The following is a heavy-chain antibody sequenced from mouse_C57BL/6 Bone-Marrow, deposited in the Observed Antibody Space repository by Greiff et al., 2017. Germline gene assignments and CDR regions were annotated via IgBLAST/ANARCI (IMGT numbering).Heavy chain of an antibody. CDR1: GFNIKNPH. J-gene: IGHJ3*01. Sequence: VQLQQSVAELVRPGASVKLSCTASGFNIKNPHMPWVKQRPEQGLEWIGRIAPANGNTKFAPKVQGQGTITADTSSNTAYLQLSSLTFEDTAIYYCATYSMAYWGQGTLVTVSA. V-gene: IGHV14-3*01. CDR3: ATYSMAY. CDR2: IAPANGNT. D-gene: IGHD2-10*01.